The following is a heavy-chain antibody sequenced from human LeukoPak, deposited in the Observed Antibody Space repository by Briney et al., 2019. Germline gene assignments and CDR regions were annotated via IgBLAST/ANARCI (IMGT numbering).Heavy chain of an antibody. Sequence: ASVKVSCKASGYTFTSYYMHWVRQAPGQGLEWMGIINPSGGSTSYAQKFQGRVTMTRDTSTSTVHMELSSLRSEDTAVYYCARDLNYVWGSYEFDYWGQGTLVTVSS. J-gene: IGHJ4*02. CDR1: GYTFTSYY. V-gene: IGHV1-46*01. CDR3: ARDLNYVWGSYEFDY. D-gene: IGHD3-16*01. CDR2: INPSGGST.